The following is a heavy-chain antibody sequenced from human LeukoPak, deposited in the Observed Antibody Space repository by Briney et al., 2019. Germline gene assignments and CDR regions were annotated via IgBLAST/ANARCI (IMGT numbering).Heavy chain of an antibody. V-gene: IGHV4-59*01. CDR3: ARIYSSSWFLNWFDP. CDR2: IYYSGST. CDR1: LGSISTYY. D-gene: IGHD6-13*01. J-gene: IGHJ5*02. Sequence: ETLSLTCIVPLGSISTYYWSCIRPPPERGLERIGYIYYSGSTNYNPSLKSRVTISVDTSKNQFSLKLSSVTAADTAVYYCARIYSSSWFLNWFDPWGQGTLVTVSS.